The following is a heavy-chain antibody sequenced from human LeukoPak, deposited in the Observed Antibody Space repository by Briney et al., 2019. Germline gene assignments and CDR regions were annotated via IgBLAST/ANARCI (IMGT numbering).Heavy chain of an antibody. D-gene: IGHD4-17*01. CDR2: ISSSSSYI. CDR3: ARSPGGVTTNFDY. CDR1: GFTFSSYS. J-gene: IGHJ4*02. V-gene: IGHV3-21*01. Sequence: PGGSLRLSCAASGFTFSSYSMNWVRQAPGKGLEWVSSISSSSSYIYYADSVKGRFTISRNNAKNSLYLQMNSLRAKDTAVYYCARSPGGVTTNFDYWGQGTLVTVSS.